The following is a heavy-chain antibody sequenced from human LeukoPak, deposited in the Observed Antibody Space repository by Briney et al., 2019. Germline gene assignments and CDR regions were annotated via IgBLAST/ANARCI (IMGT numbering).Heavy chain of an antibody. CDR3: ARLWGSVSGYFDY. J-gene: IGHJ4*02. CDR2: IWYDGSIK. Sequence: TGGSLRLSCAVSGYTFSRHGMHWVRQAPGKGLEWVAAIWYDGSIKYYADSVKGRFTISRDNSKNMLFLQMDSLRAEDTALYYCARLWGSVSGYFDYWGQGTLVTVSS. CDR1: GYTFSRHG. D-gene: IGHD2-21*01. V-gene: IGHV3-33*01.